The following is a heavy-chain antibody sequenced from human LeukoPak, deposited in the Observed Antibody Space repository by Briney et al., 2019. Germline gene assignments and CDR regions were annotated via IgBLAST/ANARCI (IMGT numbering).Heavy chain of an antibody. Sequence: SETLSLTCTVSGGSVSSGSYYWSWIRQPPGKGLEWIGYIYYSGSTNYNPSLKSRVTISVDTSKNQFSLKLSSLTAADTAVYYRASEPRLDYYDSSGYYFDWFDPWGQGTLVTVSS. V-gene: IGHV4-61*01. J-gene: IGHJ5*02. CDR3: ASEPRLDYYDSSGYYFDWFDP. CDR2: IYYSGST. CDR1: GGSVSSGSYY. D-gene: IGHD3-22*01.